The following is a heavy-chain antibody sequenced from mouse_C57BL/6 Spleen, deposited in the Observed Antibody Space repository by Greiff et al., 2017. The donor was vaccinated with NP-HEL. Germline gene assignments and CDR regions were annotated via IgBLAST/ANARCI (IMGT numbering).Heavy chain of an antibody. Sequence: QVQLKESGPGLVQPSQSLSITCTVSGFSLNSYGVHWVRQSPGKGLEWLGVIWSGGSTDYTAAFISRLSISKDNSKSQVFFKMNSLQADDTAIYYCARNLYYAMDYWGQGTSVTVSS. J-gene: IGHJ4*01. CDR1: GFSLNSYG. V-gene: IGHV2-2*01. CDR3: ARNLYYAMDY. CDR2: IWSGGST.